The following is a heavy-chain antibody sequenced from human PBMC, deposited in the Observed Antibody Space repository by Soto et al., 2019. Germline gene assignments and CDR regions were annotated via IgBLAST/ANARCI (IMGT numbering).Heavy chain of an antibody. V-gene: IGHV3-21*01. J-gene: IGHJ5*02. CDR2: ISGSGSYI. Sequence: EVQLVESGGGLVKPGGSLRLSCAASGFTFSTYGMNWVRQAPGKGLEWVSSISGSGSYIYYADSVKGRFTISRDNAKNSLYLQMNSLKAEDTAVYYCARDLFAGDYAWFAPWGQGTLVTVSS. D-gene: IGHD4-17*01. CDR3: ARDLFAGDYAWFAP. CDR1: GFTFSTYG.